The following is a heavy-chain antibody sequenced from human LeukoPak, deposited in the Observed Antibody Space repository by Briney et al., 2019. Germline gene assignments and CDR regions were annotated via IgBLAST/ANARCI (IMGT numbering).Heavy chain of an antibody. Sequence: ASVKVYCKASGYTFTGYYMHWVRQAPGQGLEWMGRINPNSGGTNYAQKFQGRVTMTRDTSISTAYMELSRLRSDDTAVYYCARVRSVAGPANFDYWGQGTLVTVSS. V-gene: IGHV1-2*06. CDR1: GYTFTGYY. CDR2: INPNSGGT. J-gene: IGHJ4*02. D-gene: IGHD6-19*01. CDR3: ARVRSVAGPANFDY.